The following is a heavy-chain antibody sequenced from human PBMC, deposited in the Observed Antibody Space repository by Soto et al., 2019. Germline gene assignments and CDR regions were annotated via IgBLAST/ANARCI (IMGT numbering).Heavy chain of an antibody. Sequence: ASVKVSCKASGYIFTGYFMHWVRQAPGQGLEWMGWINPNSGGTNYAQRFQGRVTLTRDTSISTAYMDLSSLRSDDTAVYYCASFYSSRGEFYYYGMDVWGQGTTVTVSS. CDR3: ASFYSSRGEFYYYGMDV. CDR1: GYIFTGYF. J-gene: IGHJ6*02. V-gene: IGHV1-2*02. D-gene: IGHD6-19*01. CDR2: INPNSGGT.